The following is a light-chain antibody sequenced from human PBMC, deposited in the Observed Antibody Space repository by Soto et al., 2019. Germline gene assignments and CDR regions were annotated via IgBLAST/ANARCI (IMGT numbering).Light chain of an antibody. CDR3: AAWDDSLKGWV. Sequence: QSVLTQPPSASGTPGQRVTISCSGSSSNIGSNTVNWYQQLPGTAPKLLIYSINQRPSGVPDRFSGSKSGTSASLAISGLQSEDEAAYYCAAWDDSLKGWVFGGGTKVTVL. V-gene: IGLV1-44*01. CDR2: SIN. J-gene: IGLJ3*02. CDR1: SSNIGSNT.